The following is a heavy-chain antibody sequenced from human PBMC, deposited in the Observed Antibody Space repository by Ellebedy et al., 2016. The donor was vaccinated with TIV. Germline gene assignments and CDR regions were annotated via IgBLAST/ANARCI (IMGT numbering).Heavy chain of an antibody. CDR2: FDRQDGET. CDR1: GYSLSELS. D-gene: IGHD2-8*01. Sequence: ASVKVSCXVSGYSLSELSMHWVRQAPGKGLEWVGIFDRQDGETIYAQDFQGRVTIAEDTSTDTAYMEVSSLRSEDTALYYCARVAGRYCTNGLCYYFDYWGQGTLVTVSS. CDR3: ARVAGRYCTNGLCYYFDY. V-gene: IGHV1-24*01. J-gene: IGHJ4*02.